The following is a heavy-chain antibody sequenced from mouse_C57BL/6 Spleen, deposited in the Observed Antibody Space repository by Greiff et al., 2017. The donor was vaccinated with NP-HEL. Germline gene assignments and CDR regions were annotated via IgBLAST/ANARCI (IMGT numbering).Heavy chain of an antibody. V-gene: IGHV1-50*01. CDR2: IDPSDSYT. Sequence: QVQLQQPGAELVKPGASVKLSCKASGYTFTSYWMQWVKQRPGQGLEWIGEIDPSDSYTNYNQKFKGKATLTVDTSSSTAYMQLSSLTSEDSAVYYCARGGITTAFDVWGTGTTVTVSS. D-gene: IGHD1-2*01. CDR3: ARGGITTAFDV. J-gene: IGHJ1*03. CDR1: GYTFTSYW.